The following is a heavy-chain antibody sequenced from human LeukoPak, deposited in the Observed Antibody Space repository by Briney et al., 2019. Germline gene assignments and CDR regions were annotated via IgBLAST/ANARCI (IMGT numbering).Heavy chain of an antibody. CDR1: GGSFSGYY. CDR2: INHSGST. D-gene: IGHD3-22*01. J-gene: IGHJ4*02. CDR3: ARGGNYYYDSSGYLGY. V-gene: IGHV4-34*01. Sequence: SETLSLTCAVYGGSFSGYYWSWIRQPPGKGLEWIGEINHSGSTNYNPSLKSRVTISVDTSKNQFSLKLSSVTAADTAVYYCARGGNYYYDSSGYLGYWGQGTLVTVSS.